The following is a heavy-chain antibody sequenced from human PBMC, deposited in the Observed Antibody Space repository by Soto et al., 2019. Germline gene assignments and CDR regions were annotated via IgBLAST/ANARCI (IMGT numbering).Heavy chain of an antibody. D-gene: IGHD6-19*01. CDR2: MYYSGST. J-gene: IGHJ4*02. Sequence: SETLSLTCTVSGGSISSYYWSWIRQPPGKGLEWIGYMYYSGSTNYNPSLKSRVTISVDTSKNQFSLKLSSVTAADTAVYYCARLEEWLALDYWGQGTLVTVSS. CDR1: GGSISSYY. V-gene: IGHV4-59*08. CDR3: ARLEEWLALDY.